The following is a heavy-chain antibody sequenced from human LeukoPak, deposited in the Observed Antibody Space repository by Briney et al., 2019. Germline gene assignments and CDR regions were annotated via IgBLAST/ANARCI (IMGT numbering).Heavy chain of an antibody. CDR1: GFTFSSYW. CDR2: INSDGSST. CDR3: ARAAGGFEAVAGTSFDY. Sequence: GGSLRLSCAASGFTFSSYWMHWVRQAPGKGLVWVSRINSDGSSTSYADSVKGRFTISRDNSKNTLYLQMNSLRAEDTAVYYCARAAGGFEAVAGTSFDYWGQGTLVTVSS. J-gene: IGHJ4*02. V-gene: IGHV3-74*01. D-gene: IGHD6-19*01.